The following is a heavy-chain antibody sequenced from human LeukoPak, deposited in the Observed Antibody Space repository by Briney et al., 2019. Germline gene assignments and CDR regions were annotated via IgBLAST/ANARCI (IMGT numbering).Heavy chain of an antibody. J-gene: IGHJ4*02. CDR3: SLQGGSSDWSFFHY. V-gene: IGHV3-23*01. CDR2: ISSSGGST. D-gene: IGHD6-19*01. Sequence: GGSVRLSCGASGFTFSSYAMIWVREAPGKGLEWVSSISSSGGSTFFVDSVKGRFTISRDNSKNTLFLQMNNLRAEDTAIYYCSLQGGSSDWSFFHYWGQGTLVTVSS. CDR1: GFTFSSYA.